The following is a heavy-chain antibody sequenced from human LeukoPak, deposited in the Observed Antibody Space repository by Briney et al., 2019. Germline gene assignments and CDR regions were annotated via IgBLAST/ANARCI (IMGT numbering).Heavy chain of an antibody. Sequence: ASVKVSCKASGYTFTSYSFIWVRQAPGQGLEWMGWVSAYNGNTNYAEKLQGRVTMTTHTSTSTAYMELRSLRSDDAAVYYCARGHRPSQLAVDDAFDIWGQGTMVTVSS. CDR3: ARGHRPSQLAVDDAFDI. V-gene: IGHV1-18*01. J-gene: IGHJ3*02. D-gene: IGHD2-2*01. CDR2: VSAYNGNT. CDR1: GYTFTSYS.